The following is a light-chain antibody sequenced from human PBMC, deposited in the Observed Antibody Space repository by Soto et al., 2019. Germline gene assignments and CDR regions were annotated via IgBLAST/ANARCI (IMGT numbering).Light chain of an antibody. J-gene: IGLJ3*02. CDR2: TNN. CDR3: AAWDDSLEGVV. Sequence: QSVLPQPPSASGTPGQRVTISCSGSSSNIGSNPVSWYQHLPGTAPKVLIFTNNQRPSGVPDRVSGSKSGTSASLAISGLRSEDEAHYYCAAWDDSLEGVVLGGGTKLIVL. CDR1: SSNIGSNP. V-gene: IGLV1-44*01.